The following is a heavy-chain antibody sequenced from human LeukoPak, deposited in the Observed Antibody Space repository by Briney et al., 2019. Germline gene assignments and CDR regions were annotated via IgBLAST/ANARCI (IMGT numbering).Heavy chain of an antibody. CDR3: ARARGEDYGDYVTLYFDF. CDR1: GFTFSVYH. Sequence: GGSLRLSCAVSGFTFSVYHMSWIRQAPGKGLEWVSYISGSSSYTNYADSVTGRFTISRDNAKNSLYLQVNSLRAEDTAVYYCARARGEDYGDYVTLYFDFWGQGTLVTVSS. D-gene: IGHD4-17*01. J-gene: IGHJ4*02. V-gene: IGHV3-11*05. CDR2: ISGSSSYT.